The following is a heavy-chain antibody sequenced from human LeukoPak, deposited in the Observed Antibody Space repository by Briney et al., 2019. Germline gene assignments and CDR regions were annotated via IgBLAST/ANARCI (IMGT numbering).Heavy chain of an antibody. CDR1: GFTFSSYS. D-gene: IGHD3-3*01. V-gene: IGHV3-21*01. CDR3: ARGDPDISFGVAGEAFDI. CDR2: ISSSSSYI. Sequence: GGSLRLSCAASGFTFSSYSMNWVRQAPGKGLEWVSSISSSSSYIYYADSMKGRFTIFRDNAKKSLYLQMNSLRAEDTAVYYCARGDPDISFGVAGEAFDIWGQGTMVTVSS. J-gene: IGHJ3*02.